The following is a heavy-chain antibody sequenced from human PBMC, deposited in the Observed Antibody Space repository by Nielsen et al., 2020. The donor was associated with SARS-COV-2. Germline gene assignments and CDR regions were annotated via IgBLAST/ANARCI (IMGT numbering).Heavy chain of an antibody. CDR2: IYHSGRT. V-gene: IGHV4-30-2*01. Sequence: SETLSLTCAVSGGSISSGGYSWSWIRQPPGKGLEWIVYIYHSGRTYYNPSLKSRVTISVDRSKNQFSLKLSSVTAADTAVYSGARGGRITFGGADVAFDIWGQGTMVTVSS. CDR1: GGSISSGGYS. J-gene: IGHJ3*02. CDR3: ARGGRITFGGADVAFDI. D-gene: IGHD3-16*01.